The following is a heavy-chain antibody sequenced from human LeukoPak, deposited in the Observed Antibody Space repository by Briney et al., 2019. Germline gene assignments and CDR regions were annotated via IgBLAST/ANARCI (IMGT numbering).Heavy chain of an antibody. Sequence: GGSLRLSCAASGFTFSSYDMYWVRLAPGKGLEWVSSITTAGDTYYPGSVKGRFTISRDNAKNSLYLPMNSLRAGDTAVYSCARRVGSWYFDLWGRGTVVTVSS. J-gene: IGHJ2*01. CDR2: ITTAGDT. CDR1: GFTFSSYD. D-gene: IGHD1-26*01. V-gene: IGHV3-13*04. CDR3: ARRVGSWYFDL.